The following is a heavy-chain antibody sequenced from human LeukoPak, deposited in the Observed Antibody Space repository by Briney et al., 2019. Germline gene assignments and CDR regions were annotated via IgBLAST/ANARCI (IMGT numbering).Heavy chain of an antibody. CDR1: GGSISTKNW. CDR2: IFYTGGI. J-gene: IGHJ4*02. Sequence: PSETLSLTCAVSGGSISTKNWWYWVRQSPGKGLEWIGEIFYTGGINYNPSLKSRVTMSVDTSNNQFSLNVNSVTAADTAIEVAAGSYKGFDYWGQGILVTVSS. D-gene: IGHD6-19*01. CDR3: AGSYKGFDY. V-gene: IGHV4-4*02.